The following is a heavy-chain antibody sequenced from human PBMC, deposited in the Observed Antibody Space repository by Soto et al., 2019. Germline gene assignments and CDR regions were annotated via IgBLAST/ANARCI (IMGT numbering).Heavy chain of an antibody. CDR2: INHSGST. Sequence: SETLSLTCAVYGGSFSGYYWSWIRQPPGKGLEWIGEINHSGSTNYNPSLKSRVTISVDTSKNQFSLKLSSVTAADTAVYYCARDGSRLPTSLRSWFDPWGQGTLVTVSS. D-gene: IGHD3-16*02. CDR1: GGSFSGYY. V-gene: IGHV4-34*01. J-gene: IGHJ5*02. CDR3: ARDGSRLPTSLRSWFDP.